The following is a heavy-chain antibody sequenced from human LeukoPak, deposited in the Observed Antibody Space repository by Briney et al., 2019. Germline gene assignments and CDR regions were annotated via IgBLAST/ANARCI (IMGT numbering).Heavy chain of an antibody. V-gene: IGHV3-7*03. CDR1: GFTFSSYW. CDR3: ASKEYYYYGMDV. J-gene: IGHJ6*01. Sequence: PGGSLRLSCAASGFTFSSYWMNWARQAPGKGLEWVASINHNGNVNYYVDFVKGRFTISRDNAKNSLYLQMSNLRAEDTAVYYCASKEYYYYGMDVWGQGTTVTVSS. CDR2: INHNGNVN.